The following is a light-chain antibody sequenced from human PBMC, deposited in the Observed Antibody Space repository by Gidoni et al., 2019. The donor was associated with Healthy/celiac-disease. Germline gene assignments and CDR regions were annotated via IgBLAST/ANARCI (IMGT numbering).Light chain of an antibody. V-gene: IGKV4-1*01. J-gene: IGKJ1*01. Sequence: DIVMTQSPDSLAVSLGERATINCKSSQSVLYSSNNKNYLAWYQQKPGQPPKLLIYWASTREPGVPDRFSGSGSGTDFTLTISSLQAEDVAVYYCQQYYSTTWTFXXXTKVEIK. CDR1: QSVLYSSNNKNY. CDR2: WAS. CDR3: QQYYSTTWT.